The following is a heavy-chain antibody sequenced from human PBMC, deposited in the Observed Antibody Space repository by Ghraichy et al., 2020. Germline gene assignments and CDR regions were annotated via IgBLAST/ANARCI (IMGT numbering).Heavy chain of an antibody. CDR1: GFTFSSYA. D-gene: IGHD2-15*01. Sequence: GGSLRLSCAASGFTFSSYAMSWVRQAPGKGLEWVSAISGSGGSTYYADSVKGRFTISRDNSKNTLYLQMNSLRAEDTAVYYCAKDRYCSGGSCYGEGYWGQGTLVTVSS. CDR2: ISGSGGST. CDR3: AKDRYCSGGSCYGEGY. J-gene: IGHJ4*02. V-gene: IGHV3-23*01.